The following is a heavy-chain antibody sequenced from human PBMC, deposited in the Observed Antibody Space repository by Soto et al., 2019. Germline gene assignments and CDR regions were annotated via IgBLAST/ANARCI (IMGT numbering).Heavy chain of an antibody. V-gene: IGHV3-23*01. CDR1: GFTFSSYA. J-gene: IGHJ4*02. CDR3: AKVGGTSHPPIPVDY. D-gene: IGHD2-2*02. CDR2: ISGSGGSTYYAHTST. Sequence: PGGSLRLSCAASGFTFSSYAMNWLRQAPGEGLEWVSTISGSGGSTYYAHTSTYYADSVKGRFTISRDNSKNTLYLQMNSLRAEDTAVYYCAKVGGTSHPPIPVDYWGQGTLVTVSS.